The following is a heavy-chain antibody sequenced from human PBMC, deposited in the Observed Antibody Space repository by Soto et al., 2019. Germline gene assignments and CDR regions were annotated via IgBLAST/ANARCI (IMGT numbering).Heavy chain of an antibody. Sequence: SETLSLTCAVYGGSFSGYYWSWIRQPPGKGLEWIGEINHSGSTNYNPSLKSRVTISVGTSKNQFSLKLSSVTAADTAVYYCARYGRHCSGGSCYSRGVGYWGQGTLVTVSS. CDR1: GGSFSGYY. CDR3: ARYGRHCSGGSCYSRGVGY. V-gene: IGHV4-34*01. J-gene: IGHJ4*02. D-gene: IGHD2-15*01. CDR2: INHSGST.